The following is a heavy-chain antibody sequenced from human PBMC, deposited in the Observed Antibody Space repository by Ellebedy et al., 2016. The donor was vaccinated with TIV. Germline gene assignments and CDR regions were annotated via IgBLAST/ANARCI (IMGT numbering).Heavy chain of an antibody. CDR1: GGTFSSYA. Sequence: SVKVSXXASGGTFSSYAISWVRQAPGQGLEWMGRIIPILGIANYAQKFQGRVTITADKSTSTAYMELSSLRSEDTAVYYCARGGLYYDILTGLNWFDPWGQGTLVTVSS. CDR3: ARGGLYYDILTGLNWFDP. V-gene: IGHV1-69*04. D-gene: IGHD3-9*01. J-gene: IGHJ5*02. CDR2: IIPILGIA.